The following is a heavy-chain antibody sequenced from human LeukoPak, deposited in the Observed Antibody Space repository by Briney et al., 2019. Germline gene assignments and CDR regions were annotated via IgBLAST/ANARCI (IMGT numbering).Heavy chain of an antibody. D-gene: IGHD2-15*01. Sequence: SETLSLTCTVSGGPISGSSYYWGWSRQPPGEGLEWIGSISSSGSTYYNPSLKSRVTISVDTSKNQFSLKLSSVTAADTAVYFCARRMVAATPGHYWGQGTLVTVSS. CDR1: GGPISGSSYY. V-gene: IGHV4-39*01. CDR2: ISSSGST. CDR3: ARRMVAATPGHY. J-gene: IGHJ4*02.